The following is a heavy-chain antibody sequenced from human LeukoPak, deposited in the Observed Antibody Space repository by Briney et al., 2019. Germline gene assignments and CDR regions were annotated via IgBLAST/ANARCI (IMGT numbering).Heavy chain of an antibody. CDR3: ARVSGSYYYFDY. CDR1: GYTFTGYY. J-gene: IGHJ4*02. CDR2: INPNSGGT. V-gene: IGHV1-2*02. D-gene: IGHD1-26*01. Sequence: PSVKVSCKASGYTFTGYYMHWVRQAPGQGLEWMGWINPNSGGTNYAQKFQGRVTMTRDTSISTAYMELSRLRSDDTAVYYCARVSGSYYYFDYWGQGTLVTVSS.